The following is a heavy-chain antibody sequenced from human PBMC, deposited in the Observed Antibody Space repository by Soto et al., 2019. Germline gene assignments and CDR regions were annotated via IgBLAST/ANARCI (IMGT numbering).Heavy chain of an antibody. CDR1: GYTFTSYG. CDR3: AREATKDIVVVPQPFDY. J-gene: IGHJ4*02. V-gene: IGHV1-18*01. Sequence: GASVKVSCKASGYTFTSYGISWVRQAPGEGLEWMGWISAYNGNTNYAQKLQGRVTMTTDTSTSTAYMELRSLRSDDTAVYYCAREATKDIVVVPQPFDYWAQGTLVTVSS. D-gene: IGHD2-2*01. CDR2: ISAYNGNT.